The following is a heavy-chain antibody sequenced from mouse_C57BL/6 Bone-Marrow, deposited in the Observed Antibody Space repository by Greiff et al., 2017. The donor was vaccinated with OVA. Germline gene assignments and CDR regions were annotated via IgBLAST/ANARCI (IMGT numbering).Heavy chain of an antibody. CDR3: VRPPYGYDGEY. CDR2: ISRKSSNYAT. D-gene: IGHD2-2*01. Sequence: EVKVVESGGGLVQPKGSLKLSCAASGFTFNTYAMHWVRQAPGQGLEWVARISRKSSNYATYYADSVKDRFTISRDESQSMLYLQMNNLKTEDTAMYYCVRPPYGYDGEYWGQGTLVTVSA. V-gene: IGHV10-3*01. J-gene: IGHJ3*01. CDR1: GFTFNTYA.